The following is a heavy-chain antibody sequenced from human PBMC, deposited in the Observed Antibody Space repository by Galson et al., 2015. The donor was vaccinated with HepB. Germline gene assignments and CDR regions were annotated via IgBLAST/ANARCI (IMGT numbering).Heavy chain of an antibody. CDR1: GGSISSGGYS. Sequence: TLSLTCAVFGGSISSGGYSWSWIRQAPGKGLEWLGYIYHSGSTYYNPSLKSRVTISADRSKNQFSLKLSSVTAADTAVYNCARFAPYWGAFDIWGQGTMVTVSS. CDR3: ARFAPYWGAFDI. D-gene: IGHD2-21*01. J-gene: IGHJ3*02. V-gene: IGHV4-30-2*01. CDR2: IYHSGST.